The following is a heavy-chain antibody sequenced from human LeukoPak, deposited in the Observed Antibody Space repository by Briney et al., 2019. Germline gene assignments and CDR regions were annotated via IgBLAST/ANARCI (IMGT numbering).Heavy chain of an antibody. V-gene: IGHV4-4*07. CDR3: ARDSGYSSSWYDNWFDP. Sequence: SETLSLTCTVSGGSISSYYWSWFRQPAGKGLEWIGRIYTSGSTNYNPSLKSRVTMSVDTSKNQFSLKLSSVTAADTAVYYCARDSGYSSSWYDNWFDPWGQGTLVTVSS. CDR2: IYTSGST. J-gene: IGHJ5*02. D-gene: IGHD6-13*01. CDR1: GGSISSYY.